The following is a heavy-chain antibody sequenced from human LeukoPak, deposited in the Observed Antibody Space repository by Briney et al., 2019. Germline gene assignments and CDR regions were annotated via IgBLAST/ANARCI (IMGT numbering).Heavy chain of an antibody. D-gene: IGHD1-26*01. V-gene: IGHV5-51*01. CDR3: ARLAHSGSYYYYHYYMDV. CDR1: GYSFTSYW. J-gene: IGHJ6*03. CDR2: IYPGDSDT. Sequence: GESLKISCKGSGYSFTSYWIGWVRQMPGKGLEWMGIIYPGDSDTRYSPSFQGQVTISADKSISTAYLQWSSLKASDTAMYYCARLAHSGSYYYYHYYMDVWGKGTTVTISS.